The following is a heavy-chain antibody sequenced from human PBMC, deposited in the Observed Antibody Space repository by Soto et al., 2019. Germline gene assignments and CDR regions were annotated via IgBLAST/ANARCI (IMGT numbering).Heavy chain of an antibody. V-gene: IGHV3-74*01. D-gene: IGHD2-21*01. Sequence: GGSLRLSCAASAFTFSGYWMHWVRQAPGRGLVWVSRLNSDGSTTNYADSVKGRFTISRDNAKNTLYLEMNSLGADDRAVYYCARGIKNYYGMDVWGQGTTVTVSS. J-gene: IGHJ6*02. CDR2: LNSDGSTT. CDR1: AFTFSGYW. CDR3: ARGIKNYYGMDV.